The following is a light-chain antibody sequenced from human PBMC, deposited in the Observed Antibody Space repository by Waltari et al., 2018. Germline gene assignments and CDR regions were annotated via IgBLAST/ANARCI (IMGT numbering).Light chain of an antibody. J-gene: IGLJ1*01. CDR2: GNS. V-gene: IGLV1-40*01. CDR1: IGAGYD. CDR3: QSYDSSLSGYV. Sequence: QSVLTQPPSVSGAPGQRVTISNIGAGYDVHWCQQLPGTAPKLLIYGNSNRPSGVPDRFSGSKSGTSASLAITGLQAEDEADYYCQSYDSSLSGYVFGTGTKVTVL.